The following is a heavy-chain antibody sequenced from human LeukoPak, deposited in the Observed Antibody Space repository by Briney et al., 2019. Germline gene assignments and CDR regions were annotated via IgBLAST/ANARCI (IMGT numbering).Heavy chain of an antibody. CDR2: ISYDGSNK. V-gene: IGHV3-30-3*01. D-gene: IGHD1-7*01. J-gene: IGHJ4*02. CDR3: ARDWTGTTDMDDY. CDR1: GFTFSSYA. Sequence: GGSLRLSCAASGFTFSSYAMHWVRQAPGKGLEGVAVISYDGSNKYYADSVKGRFTISRDNSKNTLYLQMNSLRAEDTAVYYCARDWTGTTDMDDYWGQGTLVTVSS.